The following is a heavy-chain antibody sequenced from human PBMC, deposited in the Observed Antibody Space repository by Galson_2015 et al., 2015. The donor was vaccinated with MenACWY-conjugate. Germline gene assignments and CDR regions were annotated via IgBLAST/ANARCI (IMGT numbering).Heavy chain of an antibody. D-gene: IGHD4-11*01. CDR3: AKRYSNYGQRFDP. CDR2: ISGSGGST. CDR1: GFTFSSYG. V-gene: IGHV3-23*01. Sequence: SLRLSCAASGFTFSSYGMHWVRQAPGKGLEWVSAISGSGGSTYYADSVKGRFTISRDNSKNTLYLQMNSLRAEDTAVYYCAKRYSNYGQRFDPWGQGTLVTVSS. J-gene: IGHJ5*02.